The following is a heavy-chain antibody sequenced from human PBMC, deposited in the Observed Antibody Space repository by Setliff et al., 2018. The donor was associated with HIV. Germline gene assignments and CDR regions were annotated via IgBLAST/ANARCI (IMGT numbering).Heavy chain of an antibody. V-gene: IGHV1-8*02. CDR3: AKDWNYGIDY. CDR2: MNPNSGDT. D-gene: IGHD1-7*01. Sequence: ASVKVSCKASGYTLTSYEINWVRQATGQGLEWMGWMNPNSGDTGYAQKFQGRVTATTDTSTSTAYMELRSLSSDDTAVYYCAKDWNYGIDYWGQGTLVTVSS. J-gene: IGHJ4*02. CDR1: GYTLTSYE.